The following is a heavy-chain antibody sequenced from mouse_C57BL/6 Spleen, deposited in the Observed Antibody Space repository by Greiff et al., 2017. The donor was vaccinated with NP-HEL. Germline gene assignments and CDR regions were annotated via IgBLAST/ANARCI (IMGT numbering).Heavy chain of an antibody. J-gene: IGHJ4*01. CDR3: ARSRITTVVYYDAMDY. CDR1: GYTFTSYW. D-gene: IGHD1-1*01. CDR2: INPSNGGT. V-gene: IGHV1-53*01. Sequence: QVQLQQPGTELVKPGASVKLSCTASGYTFTSYWMHWVKQRPGQGLEWIGNINPSNGGTNYNEKFKSKATLTVDKSSSTAYMQLSSLTSEDSAVYYCARSRITTVVYYDAMDYWGQGTSVTVSS.